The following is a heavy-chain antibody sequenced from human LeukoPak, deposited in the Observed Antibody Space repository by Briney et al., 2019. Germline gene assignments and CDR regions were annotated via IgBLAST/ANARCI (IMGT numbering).Heavy chain of an antibody. CDR3: ARDVRAVAAHFDY. J-gene: IGHJ4*02. CDR1: GFTFSSYS. CDR2: ISSSSSYI. V-gene: IGHV3-21*01. D-gene: IGHD6-19*01. Sequence: PGGSLRLSCAASGFTFSSYSMNWVRQAPGKGLEWVSSISSSSSYIYYADSVKGRFTISRDNAKNSLYRQMNSLRAEDTAVYYCARDVRAVAAHFDYWGQGTLVTVSS.